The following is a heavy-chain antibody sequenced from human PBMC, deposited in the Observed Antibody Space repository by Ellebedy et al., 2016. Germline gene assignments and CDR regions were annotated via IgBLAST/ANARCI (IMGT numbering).Heavy chain of an antibody. D-gene: IGHD3-10*01. Sequence: SETLSLTCTVSGGSPSSSSDYWAWMRQPPGEGLEWIGTIYNDGNAYYNPSLKSRVTMSVDTSKKQFSLRLTSVTAADTAVYYCAQKMSGTMLDYWGQGTLVTVSS. CDR2: IYNDGNA. CDR3: AQKMSGTMLDY. J-gene: IGHJ4*02. CDR1: GGSPSSSSDY. V-gene: IGHV4-39*07.